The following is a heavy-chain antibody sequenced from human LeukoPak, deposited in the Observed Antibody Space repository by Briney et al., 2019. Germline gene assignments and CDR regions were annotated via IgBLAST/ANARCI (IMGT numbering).Heavy chain of an antibody. Sequence: ASVKVSCTASGGTFSSYAISWVRQAPGQGLEWMGRIIPIFGIANYAQKFQGRVTITADKSTSTAYMELSSLRSEDTAVYYCAGYCSSTSCYTFWYYYGMDVWGQGTTVTVSS. CDR1: GGTFSSYA. D-gene: IGHD2-2*02. CDR3: AGYCSSTSCYTFWYYYGMDV. J-gene: IGHJ6*02. CDR2: IIPIFGIA. V-gene: IGHV1-69*04.